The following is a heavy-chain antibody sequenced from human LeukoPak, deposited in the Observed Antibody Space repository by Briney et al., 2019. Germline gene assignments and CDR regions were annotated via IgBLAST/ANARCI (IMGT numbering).Heavy chain of an antibody. Sequence: GESLSLSCAASGFTFSGYWMSWVRQAPGKGLEWVANIKPDGNEKYYVDYVKGRLSISRDNAKNSLFLQMSSLRAEDTAVYYCARTRMRANTWYYFDYWGQGTLVTVSS. V-gene: IGHV3-7*05. CDR2: IKPDGNEK. CDR3: ARTRMRANTWYYFDY. CDR1: GFTFSGYW. D-gene: IGHD1-26*01. J-gene: IGHJ4*02.